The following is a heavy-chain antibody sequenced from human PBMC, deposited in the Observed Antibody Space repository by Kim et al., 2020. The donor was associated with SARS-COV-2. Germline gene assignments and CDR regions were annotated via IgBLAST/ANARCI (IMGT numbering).Heavy chain of an antibody. CDR1: GYTFTTYD. J-gene: IGHJ6*02. Sequence: ASVKVSCKASGYTFTTYDINWVRQASGQGLAWMGWMSPNSGNTGYAQKFQGRVTMTRNTSISTAYMELSSLRSEDTAVYYCARSRTVVSYYYYYGMDVWGQGTTVTVSS. D-gene: IGHD2-2*01. CDR3: ARSRTVVSYYYYYGMDV. V-gene: IGHV1-8*01. CDR2: MSPNSGNT.